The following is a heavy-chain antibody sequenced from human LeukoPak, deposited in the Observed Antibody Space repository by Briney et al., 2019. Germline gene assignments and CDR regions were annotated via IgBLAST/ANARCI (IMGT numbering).Heavy chain of an antibody. CDR1: GFTFSSYG. Sequence: GRSLRLSCAASGFTFSSYGMHWVRQAPGRGLEWVAVIWYDGSNKYYADSVKGRFTISRDNAKNSLYLQMNSLRAEDTAVYYCARDLTVAVAMGYWGQGTLVTVSS. J-gene: IGHJ4*02. V-gene: IGHV3-33*01. D-gene: IGHD6-19*01. CDR2: IWYDGSNK. CDR3: ARDLTVAVAMGY.